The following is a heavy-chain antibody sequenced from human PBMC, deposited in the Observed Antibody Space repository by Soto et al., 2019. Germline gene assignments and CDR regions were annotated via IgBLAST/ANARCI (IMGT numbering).Heavy chain of an antibody. CDR3: ARVVCSSIWCVTQFDN. V-gene: IGHV3-30-3*01. CDR1: GFNFSFYA. J-gene: IGHJ4*01. CDR2: ISFDGNNI. Sequence: GGSLRRSWASSGFNFSFYAMHWVRQTPGKGLEWVAVISFDGNNIYYADSVRGRFTISRDSSSSMLYLQMNNLKPEDSAIYYCARVVCSSIWCVTQFDNWGHVPLVTF. D-gene: IGHD2-2*01.